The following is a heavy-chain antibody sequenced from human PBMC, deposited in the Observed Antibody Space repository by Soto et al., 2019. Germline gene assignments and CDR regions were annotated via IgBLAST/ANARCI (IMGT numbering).Heavy chain of an antibody. CDR3: ARDGEYSSSWYAWFDP. V-gene: IGHV3-30-3*01. CDR1: GFTFSSYA. Sequence: HPGGSLRLSCAASGFTFSSYAMHWVRQAPGKGLEWVAVISYDGSNKYYADSVKGRFTISRDNSKNTLYLQMNSLRAEDTAVYYCARDGEYSSSWYAWFDPWGQGTLVTVSS. CDR2: ISYDGSNK. J-gene: IGHJ5*02. D-gene: IGHD6-13*01.